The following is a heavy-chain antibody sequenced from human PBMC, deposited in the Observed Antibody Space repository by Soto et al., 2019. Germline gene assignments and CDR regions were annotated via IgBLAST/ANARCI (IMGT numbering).Heavy chain of an antibody. Sequence: QVQLQESGPGVVKPSGTLSLTCGVSGGSISSAYWWAWVRQSPGRGLEWIGEIFHTGSTHHNPSLESRVTMSVDIANNQFSLNLKSVTAADTAVYYCARGIQIWSQVYYGMDVWGQGTTVTVSS. CDR1: GGSISSAYW. CDR3: ARGIQIWSQVYYGMDV. CDR2: IFHTGST. V-gene: IGHV4-4*02. J-gene: IGHJ6*02. D-gene: IGHD5-18*01.